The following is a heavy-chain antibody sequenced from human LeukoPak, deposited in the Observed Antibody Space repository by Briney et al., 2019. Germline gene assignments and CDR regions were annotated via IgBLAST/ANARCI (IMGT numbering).Heavy chain of an antibody. Sequence: PGGSLRLSCAASGFTSSSYAMSWVRQAPGTGLEWVSTITGNGGYTYYADSVEGRFTISRDSSKNTLYLQMTSLRADDTAVYYCAKEVYDGRGYLNNYWGQGTLVTVSS. D-gene: IGHD3-22*01. J-gene: IGHJ4*02. CDR3: AKEVYDGRGYLNNY. CDR2: ITGNGGYT. V-gene: IGHV3-23*01. CDR1: GFTSSSYA.